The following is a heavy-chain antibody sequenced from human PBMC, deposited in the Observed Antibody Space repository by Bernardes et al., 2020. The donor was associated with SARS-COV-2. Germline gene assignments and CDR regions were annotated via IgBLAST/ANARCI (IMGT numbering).Heavy chain of an antibody. CDR3: TREPLDAFDI. J-gene: IGHJ3*02. CDR2: ISSGYNT. V-gene: IGHV3-53*01. CDR1: GFTVSTHY. Sequence: GGSLRLSCAASGFTVSTHYMSWVRQAPGKGLEWVSLISSGYNTYYADSVQGRFTISRDNSKNTVYLQMNSLRAEDTAVYYCTREPLDAFDIWGQGTVVTVSS.